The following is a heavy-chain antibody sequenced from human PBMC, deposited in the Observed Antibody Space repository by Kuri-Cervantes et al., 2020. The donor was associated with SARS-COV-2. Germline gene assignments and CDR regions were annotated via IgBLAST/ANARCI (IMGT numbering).Heavy chain of an antibody. V-gene: IGHV3-33*08. Sequence: GESLKISCAASGFIFSDYYMSWIRQAPGKGLEWVAVIWYDGSNKYYADSVKGRFTISRDNSKNTLYLQMNSLRAEDTAVYYCARGAYYYYGMDVWGQGTTVTVSS. J-gene: IGHJ6*02. CDR2: IWYDGSNK. CDR1: GFIFSDYY. CDR3: ARGAYYYYGMDV.